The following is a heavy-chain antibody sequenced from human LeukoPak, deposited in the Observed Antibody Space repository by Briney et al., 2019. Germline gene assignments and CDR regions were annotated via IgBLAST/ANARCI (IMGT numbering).Heavy chain of an antibody. D-gene: IGHD4-17*01. Sequence: SETLSLTCAVYGGSFSGYYWSWIRQPPGKGLEWIGEINHSGSTNYNPSLKSRVTISVDTSKNQFSLKLSSVTAADTAVYYCARDPDYGDPGPFWDYWGQGTLVTVSS. CDR2: INHSGST. CDR3: ARDPDYGDPGPFWDY. V-gene: IGHV4-34*01. J-gene: IGHJ4*02. CDR1: GGSFSGYY.